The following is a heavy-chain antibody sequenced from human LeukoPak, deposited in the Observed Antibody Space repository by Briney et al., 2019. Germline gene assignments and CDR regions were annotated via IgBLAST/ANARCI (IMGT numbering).Heavy chain of an antibody. V-gene: IGHV1-2*02. CDR1: GYTFTSYG. Sequence: ASVKVSCKASGYTFTSYGISWVRQAPGQGLEWMGWINPNSGGTNYAQKFQGRVTMTRDTSISTAYMELSRLRSDDTAVYYCARDWQEGYYYYYMDVWGKGTTVTVSS. CDR2: INPNSGGT. CDR3: ARDWQEGYYYYYMDV. J-gene: IGHJ6*03.